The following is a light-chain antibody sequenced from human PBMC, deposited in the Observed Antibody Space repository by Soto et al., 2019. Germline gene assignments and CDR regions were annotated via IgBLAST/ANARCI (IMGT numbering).Light chain of an antibody. V-gene: IGKV3-15*01. CDR1: QSVSSN. CDR2: GAS. CDR3: QHYNNCHPMA. Sequence: EIVMTQSPATLSVSPGERATLSCRASQSVSSNLAWYQQKPGQAPRLLIYGASTRATGIPARFSGSGSGTEFTLTISSLKFEDVAVYYCQHYNNCHPMAFGQGTKVEIK. J-gene: IGKJ1*01.